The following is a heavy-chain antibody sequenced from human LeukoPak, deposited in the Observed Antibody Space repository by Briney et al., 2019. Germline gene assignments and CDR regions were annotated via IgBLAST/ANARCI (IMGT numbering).Heavy chain of an antibody. J-gene: IGHJ4*02. CDR2: IKQDGNEK. Sequence: PGGSLRLSCAASGFTFSIYWMSWVRQAPGKGLEWVANIKQDGNEKYYVDSVKGRFTISRDNAKNSLYLQMNSLRAEDTAVYYCARDRESSSWFDYWGQGTLVTVSS. CDR3: ARDRESSSWFDY. V-gene: IGHV3-7*01. D-gene: IGHD6-13*01. CDR1: GFTFSIYW.